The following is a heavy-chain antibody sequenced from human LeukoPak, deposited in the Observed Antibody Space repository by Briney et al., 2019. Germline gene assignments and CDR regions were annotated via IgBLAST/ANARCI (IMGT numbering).Heavy chain of an antibody. CDR2: ISYDGSNK. V-gene: IGHV3-30*18. J-gene: IGHJ3*02. D-gene: IGHD3-22*01. CDR1: GFTFSSYG. CDR3: AKGTYYYDSSGYTAFDI. Sequence: PGRSLRLSCAASGFTFSSYGMHWVRQAPGKGVEWVAVISYDGSNKYYADSVKGRFTISRDNSKNTLYLQMNSLRAEDTAVYYCAKGTYYYDSSGYTAFDIWGQGTMVTVSS.